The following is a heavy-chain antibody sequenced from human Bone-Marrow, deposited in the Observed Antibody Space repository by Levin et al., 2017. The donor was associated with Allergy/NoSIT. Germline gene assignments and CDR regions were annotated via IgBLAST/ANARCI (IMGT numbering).Heavy chain of an antibody. D-gene: IGHD3-22*01. Sequence: ASVKVSCKASGGSFSTYAISWVRQAPGHGLEWMGGIIRLFGPAKYAQKFQGRVTISADASTSTAHMELRSLTSADTAVYYCARDDGKYYYDTSGPKDYYYSMDIWGQGTTVTVSS. CDR3: ARDDGKYYYDTSGPKDYYYSMDI. V-gene: IGHV1-69*13. J-gene: IGHJ6*02. CDR2: IIRLFGPA. CDR1: GGSFSTYA.